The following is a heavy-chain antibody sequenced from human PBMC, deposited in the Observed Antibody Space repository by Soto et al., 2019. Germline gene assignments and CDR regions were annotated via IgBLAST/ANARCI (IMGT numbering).Heavy chain of an antibody. CDR3: ARGRYGDY. Sequence: QVHLVQSGAEVKKPGASVKVSCKGSGYAFTTYGITWVRQAPGQRLEWVGWISAHNGNTTYAQKLQGRVTVTRDTSTSTAYMELRSLRSGDTAVYYCARGRYGDYWGQGALVTVSS. J-gene: IGHJ4*02. V-gene: IGHV1-18*01. D-gene: IGHD1-1*01. CDR1: GYAFTTYG. CDR2: ISAHNGNT.